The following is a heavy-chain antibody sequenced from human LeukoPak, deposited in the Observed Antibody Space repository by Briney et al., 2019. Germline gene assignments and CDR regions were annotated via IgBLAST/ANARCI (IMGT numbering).Heavy chain of an antibody. Sequence: AGGSLRLSCAASGFTFSDYYMTWIRQAPGKGLEWVSYISTSGYTVYADSLKGRFTISRDNTKNSLYLQINSLRAEDTAVYYCARGHYEMYVWGQGTTVTVSS. CDR1: GFTFSDYY. CDR3: ARGHYEMYV. CDR2: ISTSGYT. V-gene: IGHV3-11*06. J-gene: IGHJ6*02.